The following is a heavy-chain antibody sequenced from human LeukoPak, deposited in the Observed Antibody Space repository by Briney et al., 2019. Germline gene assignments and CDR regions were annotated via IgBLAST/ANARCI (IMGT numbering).Heavy chain of an antibody. Sequence: GGSLRLSCAASGFTFSSYEMNWVRQAPGKGLEWVGRIKSKTDGGTTDYAAPAKGRFTISRDDSKNTLYLQMNSLKTEDTAVYYCTTDDYSGSHAVDYWGQGTLVTVSS. CDR1: GFTFSSYE. V-gene: IGHV3-15*01. D-gene: IGHD1-26*01. CDR3: TTDDYSGSHAVDY. J-gene: IGHJ4*02. CDR2: IKSKTDGGTT.